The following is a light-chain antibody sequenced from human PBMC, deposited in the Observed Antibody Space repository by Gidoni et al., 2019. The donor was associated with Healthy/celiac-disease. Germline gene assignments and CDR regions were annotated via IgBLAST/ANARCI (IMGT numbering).Light chain of an antibody. Sequence: DIVLTQSPLSVPVTPVAPACISCRSSQSLLHSNGYNYLDWYLQNPGQSPQLLIYLGSNRASGVSDSLSGSGEGTEFTRKISKVEAEDVGVYYCMQALQTPWTFGQGTKVEIK. V-gene: IGKV2-28*01. CDR1: QSLLHSNGYNY. CDR2: LGS. CDR3: MQALQTPWT. J-gene: IGKJ1*01.